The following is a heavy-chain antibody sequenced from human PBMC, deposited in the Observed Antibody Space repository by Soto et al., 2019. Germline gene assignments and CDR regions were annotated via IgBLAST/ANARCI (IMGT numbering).Heavy chain of an antibody. CDR1: GGSITRGGYY. J-gene: IGHJ5*02. Sequence: QVELQEAGPGLVKPSETLSLTCTVSGGSITRGGYYWSWIRQHPGKGLEWIGYIYNSGTTYYNPSLKSRVTISVDTSKNQFSLKLTSVTAADTAVYYCARDPAPWGQGTLVTVSS. CDR3: ARDPAP. CDR2: IYNSGTT. V-gene: IGHV4-31*03.